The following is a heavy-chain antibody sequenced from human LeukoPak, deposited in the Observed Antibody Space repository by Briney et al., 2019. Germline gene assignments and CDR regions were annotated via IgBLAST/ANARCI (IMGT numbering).Heavy chain of an antibody. Sequence: PGGSLRLSCAASGFTFSSYGMHWVRQAPGKGLEWVAVISYDEGTKYYADSVKGRFTISRDNSKNTLSLQMNSLRAEDTAVYYCARLSPSGWYGYFQQWGQGTLVTVSA. CDR1: GFTFSSYG. J-gene: IGHJ1*01. D-gene: IGHD6-19*01. V-gene: IGHV3-30*03. CDR2: ISYDEGTK. CDR3: ARLSPSGWYGYFQQ.